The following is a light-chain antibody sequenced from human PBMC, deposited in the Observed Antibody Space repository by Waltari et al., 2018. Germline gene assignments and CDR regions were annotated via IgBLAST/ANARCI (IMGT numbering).Light chain of an antibody. J-gene: IGKJ4*01. CDR1: QSVSFS. CDR3: QQRYSWPLT. V-gene: IGKV3-11*01. CDR2: DTP. Sequence: EIVLTQSPAIVSLSPGELATLSASASQSVSFSLAWYQQKPGQGPRLLIFDTPNRATGIPARFSGGGSGTDFTLTISSLEPEDFATYYCQQRYSWPLTFGGGTKVEIK.